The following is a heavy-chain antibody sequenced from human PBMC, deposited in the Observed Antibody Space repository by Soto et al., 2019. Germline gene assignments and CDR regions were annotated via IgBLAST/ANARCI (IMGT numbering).Heavy chain of an antibody. V-gene: IGHV3-30-3*01. CDR2: ILYDGSNK. CDR3: AGEKQYYYDSSGRSTLDP. CDR1: GFTFNSYA. D-gene: IGHD3-22*01. Sequence: QVQLVESGGGVVQPGRSLRLSCAASGFTFNSYAMHWVRQAPGKGLEWVALILYDGSNKYYADSVKGRLTISRDNSKNTLYLQMDSLRAEDTDVYYCAGEKQYYYDSSGRSTLDPWGQGTLVTVSS. J-gene: IGHJ5*02.